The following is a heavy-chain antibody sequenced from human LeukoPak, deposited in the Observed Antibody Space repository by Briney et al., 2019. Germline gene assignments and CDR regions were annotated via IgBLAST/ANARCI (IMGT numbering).Heavy chain of an antibody. CDR3: ARDYAPLGDWFDP. CDR1: GGSIRSYS. Sequence: SETLSLTCTVSGGSIRSYSWSWIRQPAGKGLEWIGRIYTSGSTNYNPSLKSRVTISVEKSKNQFSLKLRSVTAADTAVYYFARDYAPLGDWFDPWGQGTLVTVSS. D-gene: IGHD2-2*01. CDR2: IYTSGST. V-gene: IGHV4-4*07. J-gene: IGHJ5*02.